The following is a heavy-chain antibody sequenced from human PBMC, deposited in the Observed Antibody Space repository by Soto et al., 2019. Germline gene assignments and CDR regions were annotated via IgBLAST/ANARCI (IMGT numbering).Heavy chain of an antibody. CDR2: IYHSGST. Sequence: SETRCLTCAVSGGSISRGGYSGSWIRQPPGKGLEWIGYIYHSGSTYYNPSLKSRVTISVDRSKNQFSLKLSSVTAADTAVYYCARVPDRWGQGTLVTVSS. CDR3: ARVPDR. V-gene: IGHV4-30-2*01. J-gene: IGHJ5*02. D-gene: IGHD2-2*01. CDR1: GGSISRGGYS.